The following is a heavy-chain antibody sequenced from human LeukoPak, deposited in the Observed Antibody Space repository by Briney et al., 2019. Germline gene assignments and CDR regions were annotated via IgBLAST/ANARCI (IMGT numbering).Heavy chain of an antibody. CDR3: ARSAFGSGVYFDY. J-gene: IGHJ4*02. Sequence: EASVKVSCKASGYTFTGYYMHWVRQATGQGPEWMGWMNPNSGDTGYAQKFQGRVTMTRDTSITTAYLELSSLRSEDTAVYYCARSAFGSGVYFDYWGQGTPVTVSS. CDR1: GYTFTGYY. D-gene: IGHD3-10*01. CDR2: MNPNSGDT. V-gene: IGHV1-8*02.